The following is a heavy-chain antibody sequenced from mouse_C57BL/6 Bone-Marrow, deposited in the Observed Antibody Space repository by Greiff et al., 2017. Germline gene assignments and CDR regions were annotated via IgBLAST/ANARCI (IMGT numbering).Heavy chain of an antibody. CDR2: ISSGGSYT. Sequence: EVMLVESGGDLVKPGGSLKLSCAASGFTFSSYGMSWVRQTPDKRLEWVATISSGGSYTYYPDSVKGRFTISRDNAKNTLYLQMSSLKSEDKAMYYCARQNYYGSRGRFAYWGQGTLVTVSA. V-gene: IGHV5-6*01. CDR1: GFTFSSYG. CDR3: ARQNYYGSRGRFAY. D-gene: IGHD1-1*01. J-gene: IGHJ3*01.